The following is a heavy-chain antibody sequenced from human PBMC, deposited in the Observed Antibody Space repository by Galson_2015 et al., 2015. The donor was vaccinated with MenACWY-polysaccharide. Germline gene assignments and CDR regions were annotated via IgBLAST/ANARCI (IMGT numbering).Heavy chain of an antibody. CDR3: ARATLLWFDP. CDR1: GGSFSGYY. CDR2: INHSGST. Sequence: ETLSLTCAVYGGSFSGYYWSWIRQPPGKGLESIGEINHSGSTNYNPSLKSRVTISVDTSKNQFSLKLSSVTAADTAVYYCARATLLWFDPWGQGTLVTVSS. V-gene: IGHV4-34*01. D-gene: IGHD1-26*01. J-gene: IGHJ5*02.